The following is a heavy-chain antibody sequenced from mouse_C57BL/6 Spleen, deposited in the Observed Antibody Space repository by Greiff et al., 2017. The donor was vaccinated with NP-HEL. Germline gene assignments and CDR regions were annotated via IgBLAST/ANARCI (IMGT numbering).Heavy chain of an antibody. D-gene: IGHD2-4*01. Sequence: DVQLVESGGGLVQPGGSLSLSCAASGFTFTDYYMSWVRQPPGKALEWLGFIRNKANGYTTEYSASVKGRFTISRDNSQSILYLLMNALRAEDSATYYCARLMIKDYCDYWGQGTTLTVSS. J-gene: IGHJ2*01. V-gene: IGHV7-3*01. CDR1: GFTFTDYY. CDR2: IRNKANGYTT. CDR3: ARLMIKDYCDY.